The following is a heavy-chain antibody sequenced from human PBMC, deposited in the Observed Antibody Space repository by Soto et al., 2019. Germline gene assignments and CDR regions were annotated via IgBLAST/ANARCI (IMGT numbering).Heavy chain of an antibody. CDR2: IYKSGSA. V-gene: IGHV4-31*03. J-gene: IGHJ5*02. D-gene: IGHD4-17*01. CDR3: ARDRRLRASFSWFDP. Sequence: QVQLQESGPGLVKPSQTLSLTCTVTGDSISSGGFLWSWLRQHPEKGLEWIGYIYKSGSAFYNPSLRSRAVISVDTSQNQFSLRLTSVTAADAAVYYCARDRRLRASFSWFDPWGQGILVTVSS. CDR1: GDSISSGGFL.